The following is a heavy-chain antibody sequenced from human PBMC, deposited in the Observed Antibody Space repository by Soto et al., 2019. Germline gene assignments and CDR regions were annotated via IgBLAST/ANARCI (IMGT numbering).Heavy chain of an antibody. J-gene: IGHJ3*02. CDR1: GFTFSSYG. D-gene: IGHD2-15*01. CDR2: IWYDGSNK. Sequence: QVQLVESGGGVVQPGRSLRLSCAASGFTFSSYGMHWVRQAPGKGLEWVAVIWYDGSNKYYADSVKGRFTISRDNSKNTLYLQMKSMRAEDTAVYYCARDRGVVVVAATPDAFDIWGQGTMVTVSS. V-gene: IGHV3-33*01. CDR3: ARDRGVVVVAATPDAFDI.